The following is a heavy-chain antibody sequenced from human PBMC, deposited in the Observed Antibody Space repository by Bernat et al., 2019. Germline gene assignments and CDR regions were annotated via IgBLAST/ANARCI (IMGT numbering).Heavy chain of an antibody. CDR3: GSVGGGMTTVTPVGY. D-gene: IGHD4-17*01. V-gene: IGHV3-21*01. J-gene: IGHJ4*02. Sequence: EVQLVESGGGLVKPGGSLRLSCAASGFTFSSYSMNWVRQAPGKGLEWVSPISSSSSYIYYAVSVKGRFTISSDNAKNSLYMQMNSLRAEDTAVYYCGSVGGGMTTVTPVGYWGQGTLVTVSS. CDR1: GFTFSSYS. CDR2: ISSSSSYI.